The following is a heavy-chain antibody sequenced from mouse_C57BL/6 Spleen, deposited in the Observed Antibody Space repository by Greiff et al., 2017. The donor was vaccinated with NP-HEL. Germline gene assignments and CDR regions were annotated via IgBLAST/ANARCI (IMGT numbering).Heavy chain of an antibody. CDR2: IYPGDGDT. CDR1: GYAFSSSW. J-gene: IGHJ4*01. V-gene: IGHV1-82*01. Sequence: QVQLQQSGPELVKPGASVKISCKASGYAFSSSWMNWVKQRPGQGLEWIGRIYPGDGDTNYNGKFKGKATLTADKSSSTAYMQLSSLTSEDSAVYFCARLLPCYAMDYWGQGTSVTVSS. CDR3: ARLLPCYAMDY. D-gene: IGHD2-10*01.